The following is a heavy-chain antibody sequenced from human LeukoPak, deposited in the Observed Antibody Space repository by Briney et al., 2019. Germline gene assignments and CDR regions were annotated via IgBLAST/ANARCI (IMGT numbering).Heavy chain of an antibody. Sequence: SETLSLTCTVSGGSISSYYWSWIRQPPGKGLEWIGYIYYSGSTNYNPSLKSRVTISVDTSKNQFSLKLSSVTAADTAVYYCARAVGSSGWYVWFDPWGQGTLVTVSS. V-gene: IGHV4-59*01. J-gene: IGHJ5*02. CDR1: GGSISSYY. D-gene: IGHD6-19*01. CDR3: ARAVGSSGWYVWFDP. CDR2: IYYSGST.